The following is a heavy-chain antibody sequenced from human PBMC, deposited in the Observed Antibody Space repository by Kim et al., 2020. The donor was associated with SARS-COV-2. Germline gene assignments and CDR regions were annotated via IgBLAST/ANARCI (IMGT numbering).Heavy chain of an antibody. V-gene: IGHV4-39*01. CDR1: GGSISSSTYY. J-gene: IGHJ6*03. CDR3: ARHLEYYYYSLDF. Sequence: SETLSLTCTVSGGSISSSTYYWGWIRQPPGKGLEWIGTIHYSGSTHSNPSLNSRATISVDTAKNQFPLRLSSVTAADPAVYFCARHLEYYYYSLDFWGKG. CDR2: IHYSGST.